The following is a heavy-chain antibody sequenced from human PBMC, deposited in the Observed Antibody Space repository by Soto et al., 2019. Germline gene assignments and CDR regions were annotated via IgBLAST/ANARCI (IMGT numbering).Heavy chain of an antibody. CDR2: ISGSGGST. J-gene: IGHJ6*02. CDR3: ASSRFESSGFLYYYYGMDV. CDR1: GFTFSSYA. Sequence: PGGSLRLSCAASGFTFSSYAMSWVRQAPGKGLEWVSAISGSGGSTYYADSVKGRFTISADKSISTAYLQWSSLKASDTAMYYCASSRFESSGFLYYYYGMDVWGQGTTVTVSS. V-gene: IGHV3-23*01. D-gene: IGHD3-22*01.